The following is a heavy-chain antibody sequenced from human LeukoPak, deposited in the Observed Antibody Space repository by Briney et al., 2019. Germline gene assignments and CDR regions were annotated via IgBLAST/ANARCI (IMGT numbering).Heavy chain of an antibody. CDR1: GFTFSSYW. Sequence: GGSLRLSCAASGFTFSSYWMHWVRQAPEKGLVWVSRINTDGSSTSYADSVKGRFTISRDNAKNTLYLQMNRLRAEDTAIYYCAREIRTMVRGVRGNWFDPWGQGTLVTVSS. D-gene: IGHD3-10*01. J-gene: IGHJ5*02. CDR2: INTDGSST. V-gene: IGHV3-74*01. CDR3: AREIRTMVRGVRGNWFDP.